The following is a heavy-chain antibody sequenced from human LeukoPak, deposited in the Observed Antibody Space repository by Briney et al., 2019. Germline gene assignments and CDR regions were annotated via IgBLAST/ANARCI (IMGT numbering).Heavy chain of an antibody. Sequence: SETLSLTCTISGYSISSGYYWGWIRQPPGKGLEWIGSIYHSGSTYYNPSLKSRVTISLDTSKNQFSLKLSSVTAADTAVYYCARGDSIVGALFFDYWGQGTLVTISS. D-gene: IGHD1-26*01. CDR3: ARGDSIVGALFFDY. V-gene: IGHV4-38-2*02. CDR1: GYSISSGYY. CDR2: IYHSGST. J-gene: IGHJ4*02.